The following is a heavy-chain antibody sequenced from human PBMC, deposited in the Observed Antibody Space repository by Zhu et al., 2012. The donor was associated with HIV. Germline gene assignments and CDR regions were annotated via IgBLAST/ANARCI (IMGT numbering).Heavy chain of an antibody. CDR3: APTRDGYNSDWFDP. CDR1: GYSISSGYY. CDR2: IYHSGST. J-gene: IGHJ5*02. D-gene: IGHD5-24*01. Sequence: QVQLQESGPGLVKPSETLSLTCAVSGYSISSGYYWGWIRQPPGKGLEWIGSIYHSGSTYYNPSLKSRVTISVDTSKNQFSLKLSSVTAADTAVYYCAPTRDGYNSDWFDPGAREPWSPSPQ. V-gene: IGHV4-38-2*01.